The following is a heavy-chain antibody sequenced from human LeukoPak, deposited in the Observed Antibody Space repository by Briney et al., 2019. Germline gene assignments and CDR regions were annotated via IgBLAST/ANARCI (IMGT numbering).Heavy chain of an antibody. CDR1: GGSMNNYY. CDR2: IYYSGST. V-gene: IGHV4-59*01. Sequence: SETLSLTCTVSGGSMNNYYWSWIRQTPGKGLEWIGYIYYSGSTNYNPSLQGRVILSVDTFRNQFSLKMTSVTAADTAVYYCARENRYCTGGNCYEMFDSWGQGSLVSVFS. J-gene: IGHJ4*02. CDR3: ARENRYCTGGNCYEMFDS. D-gene: IGHD2-15*01.